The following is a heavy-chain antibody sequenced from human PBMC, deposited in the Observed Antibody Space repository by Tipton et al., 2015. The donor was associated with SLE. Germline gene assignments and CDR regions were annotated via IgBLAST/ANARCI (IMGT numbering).Heavy chain of an antibody. CDR1: GFTFSSYG. J-gene: IGHJ4*02. Sequence: SLRLSCAASGFTFSSYGMHWVRQAPGKGLEWVAVIWYDGSNKYYADSVKGRFTISRDNSKNTLYLQMNSLRAEDTAVYYCASGPTVTTSYFDYWGQGTLVTVSS. V-gene: IGHV3-33*08. D-gene: IGHD4-17*01. CDR3: ASGPTVTTSYFDY. CDR2: IWYDGSNK.